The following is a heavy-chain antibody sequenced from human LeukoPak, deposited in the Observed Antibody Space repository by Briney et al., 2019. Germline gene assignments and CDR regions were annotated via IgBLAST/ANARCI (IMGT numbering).Heavy chain of an antibody. CDR2: ISSSGSTI. J-gene: IGHJ4*02. CDR3: ARDTYNAPPYYDFWSGYPPDY. CDR1: GGSISSYY. V-gene: IGHV3-11*01. Sequence: LSLTCTVSGGSISSYYWSWIRQAPGKGLEWVSYISSSGSTIYYADSVKGRFTISRDNAKNSLYLQMNSLRAEDTAVYYCARDTYNAPPYYDFWSGYPPDYWGQGTLVTVSS. D-gene: IGHD3-3*01.